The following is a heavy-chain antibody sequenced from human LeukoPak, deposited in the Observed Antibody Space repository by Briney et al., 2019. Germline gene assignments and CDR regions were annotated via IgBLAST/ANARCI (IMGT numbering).Heavy chain of an antibody. D-gene: IGHD3-9*01. Sequence: GGSLRLSCAASGFTFSSYAMHWVRQAPGKGLEWVAVISYDGSNKYYADSVKGRFTISRDNSKNTLYLQMNSLRAEDTAVYYCAREGGPRYFDRLSPNLPRPFDYWGQGTLVTVSS. CDR1: GFTFSSYA. J-gene: IGHJ4*02. V-gene: IGHV3-30-3*01. CDR2: ISYDGSNK. CDR3: AREGGPRYFDRLSPNLPRPFDY.